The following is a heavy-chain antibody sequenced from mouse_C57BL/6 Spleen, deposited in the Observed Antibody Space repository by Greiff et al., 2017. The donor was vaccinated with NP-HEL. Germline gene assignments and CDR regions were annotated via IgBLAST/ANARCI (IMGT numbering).Heavy chain of an antibody. CDR2: INYDGSST. CDR3: AGGGGYYYGSSSGFAY. V-gene: IGHV5-16*01. Sequence: EVQLVESEGGLVQPGSSMKLSCTASGFTFSDYYMAWVRQVPEKGLEWVANINYDGSSTYYLDSLKSRFIISRDNAKNILYLQMSSLKSEDTATYDCAGGGGYYYGSSSGFAYWGQGTLVTVSA. CDR1: GFTFSDYY. J-gene: IGHJ3*01. D-gene: IGHD1-1*01.